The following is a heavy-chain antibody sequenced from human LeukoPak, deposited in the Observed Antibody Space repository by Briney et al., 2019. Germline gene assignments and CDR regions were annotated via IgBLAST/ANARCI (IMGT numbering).Heavy chain of an antibody. Sequence: GGSLRLSCAASGFTFSDYYMSWIRQAPGKGLEWVSYISSSGSTIYYADSVKGRFTISRDNAKNSLYLQMNSLRAEDTAVYYCARVTAMVPAYYYYYMDVWGKGTMVTVSS. CDR1: GFTFSDYY. CDR3: ARVTAMVPAYYYYYMDV. V-gene: IGHV3-11*01. D-gene: IGHD5-18*01. CDR2: ISSSGSTI. J-gene: IGHJ6*03.